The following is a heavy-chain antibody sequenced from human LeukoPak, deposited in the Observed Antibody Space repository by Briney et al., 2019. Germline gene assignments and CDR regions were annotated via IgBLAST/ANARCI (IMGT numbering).Heavy chain of an antibody. V-gene: IGHV3-30-3*01. D-gene: IGHD3-16*01. J-gene: IGHJ4*02. Sequence: QSGGSLRLSCAASGFTFSSYAMHWVRQAPGKGLEWVAVISYDGSNKYYADSVKDRFTISRDNSKNTLYLQMNSLRAEDTAVYYCATLGVYWGQGTLVTVSS. CDR3: ATLGVY. CDR2: ISYDGSNK. CDR1: GFTFSSYA.